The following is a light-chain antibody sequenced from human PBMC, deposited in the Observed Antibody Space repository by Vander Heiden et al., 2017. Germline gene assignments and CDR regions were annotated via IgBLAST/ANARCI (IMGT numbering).Light chain of an antibody. CDR1: SSDVGSYNL. V-gene: IGLV2-23*02. Sequence: HSALTQPASASGSPGQSITISCTGTSSDVGSYNLVSWYQQHPGKAPKLMIYEVSKRPSGVSNRFSGSKSGNTASLTISGLQAEDEADYYCCSYAGSSNWVFGGGTKLTVL. CDR2: EVS. J-gene: IGLJ3*02. CDR3: CSYAGSSNWV.